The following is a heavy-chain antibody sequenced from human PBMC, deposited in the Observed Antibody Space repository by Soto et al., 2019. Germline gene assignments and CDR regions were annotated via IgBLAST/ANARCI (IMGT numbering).Heavy chain of an antibody. CDR1: GGSISSGGYY. Sequence: QVQLQESGPGLVKPSQTLSLTCTVSGGSISSGGYYWSWIRQHPGKGLEWIGYIYYSGSTYYNPARTSRVTISVDTCKNQFDLKLSSVTAEATAVYYCARDGVRSYFDYWGQGTLVTVSS. CDR3: ARDGVRSYFDY. J-gene: IGHJ4*02. D-gene: IGHD6-6*01. V-gene: IGHV4-31*03. CDR2: IYYSGST.